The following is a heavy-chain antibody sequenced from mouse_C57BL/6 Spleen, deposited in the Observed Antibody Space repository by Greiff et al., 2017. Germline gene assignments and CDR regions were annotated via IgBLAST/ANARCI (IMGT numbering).Heavy chain of an antibody. D-gene: IGHD2-5*01. Sequence: VQLQQSGAELVMPGASVKLSCKASGYTFTSYWMHWVKQRPGQGLEWIGEIDPSDSYTNYNQKFKGKSTLTVDKSSSTAYMQLSSLTSEDSAVYYCATYYSNSMYYFDYWGQGTTLTVSS. CDR1: GYTFTSYW. J-gene: IGHJ2*01. V-gene: IGHV1-69*01. CDR3: ATYYSNSMYYFDY. CDR2: IDPSDSYT.